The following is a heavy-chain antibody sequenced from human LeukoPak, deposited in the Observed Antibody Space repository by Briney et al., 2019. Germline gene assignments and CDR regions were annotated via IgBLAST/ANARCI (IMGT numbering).Heavy chain of an antibody. CDR1: GFTVSSNY. D-gene: IGHD1-26*01. CDR2: IYGGDST. J-gene: IGHJ4*02. V-gene: IGHV3-66*01. CDR3: AKEGVQASGDDW. Sequence: PGGSLRLSCVASGFTVSSNYMTWVRQAPGKGLEWVSLIYGGDSTYYADSVRGRFTISRDNSKNTLYLHMNSLRAEDTAVYYCAKEGVQASGDDWWGQGTLVTVSS.